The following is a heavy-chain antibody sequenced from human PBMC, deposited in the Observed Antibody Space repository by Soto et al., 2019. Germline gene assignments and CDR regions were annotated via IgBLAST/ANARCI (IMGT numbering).Heavy chain of an antibody. D-gene: IGHD5-12*01. J-gene: IGHJ4*02. Sequence: SETLSLTCAVYGGSFSGYYWSWIRQPPGKGLEWIGEINHSGSTNYNPSLKSRVTISVDTSKNQFSLKLSSVTAADTAVYYCARKWLRFMLDYSGQGTLVTVSS. CDR1: GGSFSGYY. CDR2: INHSGST. V-gene: IGHV4-34*01. CDR3: ARKWLRFMLDY.